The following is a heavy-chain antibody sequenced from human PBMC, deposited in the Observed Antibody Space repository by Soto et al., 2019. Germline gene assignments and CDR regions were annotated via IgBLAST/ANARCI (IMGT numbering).Heavy chain of an antibody. CDR1: GGSFSGYS. CDR3: ARDKITGLFDY. CDR2: INHTGST. D-gene: IGHD2-8*02. J-gene: IGHJ4*02. Sequence: QVQLQQWGAGLLKPSETLSLTCAVYGGSFSGYSWTWIRQPPGTGLEWMGEINHTGSTNYNPSPKRRVTLSVATSKNQFSLKLTSVTAADTAVYYCARDKITGLFDYWGQGTLVTVSS. V-gene: IGHV4-34*01.